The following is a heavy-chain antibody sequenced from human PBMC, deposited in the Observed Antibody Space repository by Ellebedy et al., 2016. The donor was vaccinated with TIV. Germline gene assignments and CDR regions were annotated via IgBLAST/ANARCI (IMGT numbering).Heavy chain of an antibody. J-gene: IGHJ4*02. CDR3: ARDEGGEGSMIVVVHFDY. V-gene: IGHV1-18*01. CDR1: GYTFTRYG. CDR2: ISAYNGNT. D-gene: IGHD3-22*01. Sequence: AASVKVSCKASGYTFTRYGITWVRQAPGQGLEWMGWISAYNGNTNYAQNLKGRVTMTPDTSTNTAYMELRSLISDDTAVYYCARDEGGEGSMIVVVHFDYWGQGTLVTVSS.